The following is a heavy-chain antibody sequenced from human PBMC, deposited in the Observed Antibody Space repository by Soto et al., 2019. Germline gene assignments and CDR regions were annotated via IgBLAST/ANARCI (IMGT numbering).Heavy chain of an antibody. CDR3: ARGRPDDYGDPDYFDY. J-gene: IGHJ4*02. V-gene: IGHV4-31*03. CDR1: GVSIGSGGYY. D-gene: IGHD4-17*01. Sequence: PSETLSLTCNVSGVSIGSGGYYWSWIRQHPAKGLEWIGHIYYSGSTYYNPSLKSRVTISVDTSKNQFSLKLSSVTAADTAVYYCARGRPDDYGDPDYFDYWGQGALVTVSS. CDR2: IYYSGST.